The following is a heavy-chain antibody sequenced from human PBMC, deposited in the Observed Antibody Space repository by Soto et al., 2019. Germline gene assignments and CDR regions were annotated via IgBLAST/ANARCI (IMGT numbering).Heavy chain of an antibody. CDR1: GFTFSNYG. CDR3: VKGGKWNYFGWFDP. J-gene: IGHJ5*01. CDR2: ISYDGSYK. Sequence: PGGSLRLSCAASGFTFSNYGLHWVRQAPGQGLEWVAFISYDGSYKYYGDSVKGRFTISRDNSKNTVYLQMNSLKPEDTAMYYCVKGGKWNYFGWFDPWGQGNLVTVSS. D-gene: IGHD1-7*01. V-gene: IGHV3-30*18.